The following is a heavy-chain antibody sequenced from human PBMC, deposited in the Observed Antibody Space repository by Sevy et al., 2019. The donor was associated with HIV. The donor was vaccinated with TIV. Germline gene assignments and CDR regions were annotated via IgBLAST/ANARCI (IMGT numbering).Heavy chain of an antibody. V-gene: IGHV3-23*01. CDR3: AKGHSSGATGPRDYYYYGMDV. CDR2: ISGSGRFT. D-gene: IGHD2-15*01. J-gene: IGHJ6*02. Sequence: GGYLRLSCSASEFTFSSYAMSWVRQAPGKGLEWFSSISGSGRFTYYADFVEGRFIISRDNSKNTLSVQMNSLRAEDTAVYYCAKGHSSGATGPRDYYYYGMDVWGQGTTVTVSS. CDR1: EFTFSSYA.